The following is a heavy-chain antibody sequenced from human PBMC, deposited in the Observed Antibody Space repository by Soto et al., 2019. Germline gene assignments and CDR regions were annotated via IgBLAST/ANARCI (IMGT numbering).Heavy chain of an antibody. D-gene: IGHD6-19*01. Sequence: GGSLILSCAASGFTFSSYAMSWVRPAPGKGLEWVSTVSGSGGNTYYADSVKGRFTISRDNSENTLYLQMISLRAEDMAIYYCAKGPHSSGWHYFDYWGQGTLVTVSS. J-gene: IGHJ4*02. CDR1: GFTFSSYA. CDR2: VSGSGGNT. V-gene: IGHV3-23*01. CDR3: AKGPHSSGWHYFDY.